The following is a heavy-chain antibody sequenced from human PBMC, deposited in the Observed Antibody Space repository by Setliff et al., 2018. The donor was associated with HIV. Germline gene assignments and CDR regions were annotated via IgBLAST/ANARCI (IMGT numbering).Heavy chain of an antibody. CDR1: GGSFSGYY. CDR3: VKSASWDLRGWLH. CDR2: IIHSGST. D-gene: IGHD6-19*01. V-gene: IGHV4-34*12. J-gene: IGHJ4*02. Sequence: SETLSLTCAVYGGSFSGYYWSWIRQPPGKGLEWIGEIIHSGSTNYNPSLKSRVTISVDTSKNQFSLKLSSLRAEDSAVYYCVKSASWDLRGWLHWGQGTPVTVSS.